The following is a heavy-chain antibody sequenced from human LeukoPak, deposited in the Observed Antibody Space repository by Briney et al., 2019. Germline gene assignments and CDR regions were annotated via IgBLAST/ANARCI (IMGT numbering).Heavy chain of an antibody. D-gene: IGHD2-15*01. Sequence: GGSLRLSCAASGFTFSGSAMHWVRQASGKGLEWVGRIRSRANSYVTVYAASVEGRFTISRDDSSNTAYLQMNSLKTDDTAVYYCTRHSDRYCSGAGCYHYYFYGLDVWGQGTTVTVSS. CDR3: TRHSDRYCSGAGCYHYYFYGLDV. CDR1: GFTFSGSA. CDR2: IRSRANSYVT. J-gene: IGHJ6*02. V-gene: IGHV3-73*01.